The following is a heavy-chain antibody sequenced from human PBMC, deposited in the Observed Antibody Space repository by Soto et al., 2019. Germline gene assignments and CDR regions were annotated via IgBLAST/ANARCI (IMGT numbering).Heavy chain of an antibody. V-gene: IGHV5-51*01. Sequence: GESPKISCKGSGYHFTNYWIGWVRQMPGKGLEWMGIIYPGDSDTRYSPSFQGQVTISADKSISTAYLQWSSLKASDTAMYYCARTSAAGKYYYGMDVWGQGTTVTVSS. D-gene: IGHD6-13*01. CDR2: IYPGDSDT. CDR1: GYHFTNYW. CDR3: ARTSAAGKYYYGMDV. J-gene: IGHJ6*02.